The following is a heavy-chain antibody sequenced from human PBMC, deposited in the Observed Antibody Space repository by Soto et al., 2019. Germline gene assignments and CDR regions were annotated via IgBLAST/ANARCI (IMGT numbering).Heavy chain of an antibody. CDR1: GYTFTSYA. D-gene: IGHD6-19*01. J-gene: IGHJ4*02. CDR2: INAGNGNT. V-gene: IGHV1-3*01. CDR3: ARSTGIAVGGGY. Sequence: QVQLVQSGAEVKKPGASVKVSCKASGYTFTSYAMHWVRQAPGQRLEWMGWINAGNGNTKYSQKFQGRVTITRDTSASTAYMELSSLRSEDTAVYYCARSTGIAVGGGYWGQGTLVTVSS.